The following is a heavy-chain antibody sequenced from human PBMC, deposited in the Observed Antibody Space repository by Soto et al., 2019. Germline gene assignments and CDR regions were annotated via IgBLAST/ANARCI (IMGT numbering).Heavy chain of an antibody. CDR1: GGSISSGGYY. CDR3: ARTSTSDNYFDY. CDR2: IYYSGST. Sequence: QVQLQESGPGLVKPSQTLSLTCTVSGGSISSGGYYWSWIRQHPGKGLEWIGYIYYSGSTYYNPSLMSLVIISVDTSKNQFSRKLNSATAADKAVDYCARTSTSDNYFDYWGQGTLVTVSS. D-gene: IGHD2-2*01. V-gene: IGHV4-31*01. J-gene: IGHJ4*02.